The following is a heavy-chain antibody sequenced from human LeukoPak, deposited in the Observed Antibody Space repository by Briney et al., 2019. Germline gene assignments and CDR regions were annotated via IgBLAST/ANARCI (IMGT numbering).Heavy chain of an antibody. J-gene: IGHJ3*02. D-gene: IGHD3-10*01. V-gene: IGHV1-69*06. CDR2: IIPIFGTA. Sequence: GASVKVSCKASGGTFSSYAFSWVRQAPGQGLEWMGGIIPIFGTANYAQKFQGRVTITADKSTSTAYMELSSLRSGDTAVYYCAGPNSMVRAWGNAFDIWGQGTMVTVSS. CDR3: AGPNSMVRAWGNAFDI. CDR1: GGTFSSYA.